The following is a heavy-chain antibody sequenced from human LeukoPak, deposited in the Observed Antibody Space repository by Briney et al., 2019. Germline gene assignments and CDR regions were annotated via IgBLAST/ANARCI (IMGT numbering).Heavy chain of an antibody. Sequence: SETLSLTXTVSGGSISSGSYYWSWIRQPAGKGLEWIGCIYTSGSTNYNPSLKSRVTISVDTSKNQFSLKLSSVTAADTAVYYCARLIQLWVLDYWGQGTLVTVSS. CDR1: GGSISSGSYY. CDR3: ARLIQLWVLDY. D-gene: IGHD5-18*01. CDR2: IYTSGST. J-gene: IGHJ4*02. V-gene: IGHV4-61*02.